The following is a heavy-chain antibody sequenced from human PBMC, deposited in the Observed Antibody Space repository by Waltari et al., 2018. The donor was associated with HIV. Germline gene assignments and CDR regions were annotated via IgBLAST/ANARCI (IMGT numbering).Heavy chain of an antibody. D-gene: IGHD3-16*01. CDR3: AAGTQYYDR. CDR1: GFDLTNTV. Sequence: QIQLVQSGPEVKKPGTSVTVSCKASGFDLTNTVVQWVRQTRGHRLEWIGWIVVGTGKINYAQNCQKRVTITRDLSTGTAYMVLNSLIVDDTAVYYCAAGTQYYDRWGQGTPVTVSS. V-gene: IGHV1-58*01. CDR2: IVVGTGKI. J-gene: IGHJ5*02.